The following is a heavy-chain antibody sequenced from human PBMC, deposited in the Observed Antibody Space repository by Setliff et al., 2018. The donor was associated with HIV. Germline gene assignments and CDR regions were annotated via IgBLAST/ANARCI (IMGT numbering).Heavy chain of an antibody. J-gene: IGHJ4*02. V-gene: IGHV3-72*01. CDR3: TTDRVTDFSHYYFDY. D-gene: IGHD2-21*02. Sequence: PGGSLRLSCVASGFIFSDHHMDWVRQAPGKGLEWVGRVRNKVRGSTPEYAAPVKGRFIISRDESQNTVYLQMNSLKTEDTAMYYCTTDRVTDFSHYYFDYWGQGTLVTVS. CDR2: VRNKVRGSTP. CDR1: GFIFSDHH.